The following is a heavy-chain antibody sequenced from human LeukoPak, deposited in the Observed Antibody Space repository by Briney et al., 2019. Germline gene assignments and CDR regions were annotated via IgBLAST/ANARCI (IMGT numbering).Heavy chain of an antibody. CDR2: INPNSGGT. V-gene: IGHV1-2*02. D-gene: IGHD3-3*02. Sequence: GASVEVSCKASGYTFTGYYMHWVRQAPGQGLEWMGWINPNSGGTNYAQKFQGRVTLTRDTSISTAYMELHKLKFDDTAVYYCARLRSIPYWGQGTLVTVSS. CDR3: ARLRSIPY. CDR1: GYTFTGYY. J-gene: IGHJ4*02.